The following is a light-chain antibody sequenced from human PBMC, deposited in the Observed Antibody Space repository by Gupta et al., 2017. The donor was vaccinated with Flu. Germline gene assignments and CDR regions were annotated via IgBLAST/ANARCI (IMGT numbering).Light chain of an antibody. CDR2: DAS. V-gene: IGKV3-11*01. CDR1: QSVSRY. CDR3: HQRNFWPIP. Sequence: PATLSLSPGERATLSCRASQSVSRYLAWYQQKPGQAPRLLIYDASNRATGIPARFSGSGSGTEFTLTISSLEPEDFAVYYCHQRNFWPIPFGQGTKMEIK. J-gene: IGKJ2*01.